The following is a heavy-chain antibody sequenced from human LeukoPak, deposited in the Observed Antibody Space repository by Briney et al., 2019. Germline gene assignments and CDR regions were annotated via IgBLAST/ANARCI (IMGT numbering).Heavy chain of an antibody. CDR2: INHSGST. Sequence: SETPSLTCAVYGGSFSGYYWSWIRQPPGKGLEWIGEINHSGSTNYNPSLKSRVTISVDTSKNQFSLKLSSVTAADTAVYYCAREGGYSSSPRFDYWGQGTLVTVSS. D-gene: IGHD6-6*01. V-gene: IGHV4-34*01. CDR3: AREGGYSSSPRFDY. CDR1: GGSFSGYY. J-gene: IGHJ4*02.